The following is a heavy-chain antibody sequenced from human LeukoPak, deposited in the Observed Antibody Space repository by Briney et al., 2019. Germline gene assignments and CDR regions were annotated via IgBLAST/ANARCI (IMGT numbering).Heavy chain of an antibody. D-gene: IGHD3-22*01. CDR3: ARAPSEIGGYYPEYFRH. CDR1: GFTFSTYW. J-gene: IGHJ1*01. Sequence: GGSLRLSCAASGFTFSTYWTHWVRHAPGKGLVWVSRIKSDGSTNYADSVKGRFTISRDNANNTLSLQMNSLRPEDTGVYYCARAPSEIGGYYPEYFRHWGQGTLVTVSS. V-gene: IGHV3-74*01. CDR2: IKSDGST.